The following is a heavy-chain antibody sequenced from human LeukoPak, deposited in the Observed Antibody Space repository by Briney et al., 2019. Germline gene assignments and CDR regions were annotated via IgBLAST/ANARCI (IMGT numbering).Heavy chain of an antibody. CDR3: ARFSPYCSGGSCYVSFLDY. D-gene: IGHD2-15*01. Sequence: SETLSLTCTVSGGSISSSYWSWIRQPPGKGLEWIGYIYYTGSTNYNPSLKSRVTISVDTSKNQFSLRLSSVTAADTAVYYCARFSPYCSGGSCYVSFLDYWGQGTLVTVSS. J-gene: IGHJ4*02. CDR2: IYYTGST. CDR1: GGSISSSY. V-gene: IGHV4-59*01.